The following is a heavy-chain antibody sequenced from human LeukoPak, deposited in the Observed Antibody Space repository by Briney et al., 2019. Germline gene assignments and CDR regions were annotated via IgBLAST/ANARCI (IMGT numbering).Heavy chain of an antibody. CDR1: GFTFSSYA. CDR2: ISGSGGST. CDR3: AKVSTPTMIVEHFDY. J-gene: IGHJ4*02. V-gene: IGHV3-23*01. Sequence: GGSLRLSCAASGFTFSSYAMSWVRQAPGKGLEWVSAISGSGGSTYYADSVKGRFTISRDNSKNTLCLQMNSLRAEDTAVYYCAKVSTPTMIVEHFDYWGQGTLVTVSS. D-gene: IGHD3-22*01.